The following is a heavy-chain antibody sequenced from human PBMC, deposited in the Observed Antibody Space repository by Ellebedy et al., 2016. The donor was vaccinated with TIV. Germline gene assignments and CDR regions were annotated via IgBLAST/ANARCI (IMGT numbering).Heavy chain of an antibody. D-gene: IGHD2-15*01. V-gene: IGHV3-66*01. Sequence: GESLKISCTASGFIVSSHFMSWVRQAPGKGLEWVSFIHTGGGTNYADSVKGRFTMFRDTSTNTLYLQMNGLRVEDTAVYYCARGWSTPDSWGQGTLVIVSS. CDR3: ARGWSTPDS. J-gene: IGHJ4*02. CDR2: IHTGGGT. CDR1: GFIVSSHF.